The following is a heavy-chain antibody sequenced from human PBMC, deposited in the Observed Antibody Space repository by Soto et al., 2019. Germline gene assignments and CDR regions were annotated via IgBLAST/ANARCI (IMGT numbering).Heavy chain of an antibody. CDR1: RFTFSSYS. V-gene: IGHV3-48*01. D-gene: IGHD3-10*01. CDR3: ARAWGYYYGSGPYGMDV. CDR2: ISSSSSTI. J-gene: IGHJ6*02. Sequence: PGGSLRLSCAASRFTFSSYSMNWVRQAPGKGLEWVSYISSSSSTIYYADSVKGRFTISRDNAKNSLYLQMNSLRAEDTAVYYCARAWGYYYGSGPYGMDVWGQGTTVTVSS.